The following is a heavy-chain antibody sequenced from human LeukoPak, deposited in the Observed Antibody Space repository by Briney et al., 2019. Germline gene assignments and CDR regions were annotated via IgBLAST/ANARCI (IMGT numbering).Heavy chain of an antibody. Sequence: GGSLRLSCAASGFTFFNYAMTWVRQAPGKGLEWVSGISESGGSTYYADSVKGRFTISRDNLRNTLDLQMNSLRAEDTAVYYCGSGGLRWSLNPDYWGQGTLVTVSS. D-gene: IGHD4-23*01. J-gene: IGHJ4*02. CDR1: GFTFFNYA. CDR2: ISESGGST. CDR3: GSGGLRWSLNPDY. V-gene: IGHV3-23*01.